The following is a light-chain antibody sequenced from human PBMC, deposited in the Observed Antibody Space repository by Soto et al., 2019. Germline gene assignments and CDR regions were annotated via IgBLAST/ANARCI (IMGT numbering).Light chain of an antibody. V-gene: IGKV3-20*01. CDR1: QSVSSSY. J-gene: IGKJ2*01. CDR2: GTS. Sequence: EIVLTQSPGTLSLSPGERATLSCRASQSVSSSYLAWYQRKPGQAPRLLIYGTSSRATGIPDRFSGSGSGTDFTLTITRVEPEDVAVYYCQQFASAPLTFGQGTKLEIK. CDR3: QQFASAPLT.